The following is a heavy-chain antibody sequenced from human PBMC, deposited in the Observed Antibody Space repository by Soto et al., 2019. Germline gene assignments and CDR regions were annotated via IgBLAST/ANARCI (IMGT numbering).Heavy chain of an antibody. V-gene: IGHV1-18*01. CDR2: ISAYNGNT. Sequence: ASVKVYCKAAGYTFTIYGFSWGRQAPGQGLEWMGWISAYNGNTNYAQKLQGRVTMTTDTSTSTAYMELRSLRSDDTAVYYCGRGFFTMVRGVINWFDPWGQGTLVTVSS. J-gene: IGHJ5*02. CDR3: GRGFFTMVRGVINWFDP. D-gene: IGHD3-10*01. CDR1: GYTFTIYG.